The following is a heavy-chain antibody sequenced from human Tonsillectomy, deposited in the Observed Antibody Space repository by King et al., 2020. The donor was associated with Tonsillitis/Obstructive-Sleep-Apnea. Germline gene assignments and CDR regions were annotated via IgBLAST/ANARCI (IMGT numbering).Heavy chain of an antibody. Sequence: HVQLVESGAEVKKPGASVKVSCKASGYTFTNYGITWVRQAPGQGLEWMGWISAYNGNTNYAQKLQGRVTMTTDTSTSTAYMEVRSLRSDDTAVYYCARDHDYGDYGTYYSYMDVWGKGTTVTVSS. J-gene: IGHJ6*03. CDR2: ISAYNGNT. CDR1: GYTFTNYG. V-gene: IGHV1-18*01. D-gene: IGHD4-17*01. CDR3: ARDHDYGDYGTYYSYMDV.